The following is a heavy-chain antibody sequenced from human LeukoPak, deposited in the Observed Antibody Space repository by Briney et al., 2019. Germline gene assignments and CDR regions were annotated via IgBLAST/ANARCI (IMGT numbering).Heavy chain of an antibody. D-gene: IGHD3-10*01. CDR2: ISAYNGNA. V-gene: IGHV1-18*01. J-gene: IGHJ6*03. Sequence: GASVKVSCKASGYTLTSYGISWVRQAPGQGLEWMGWISAYNGNANYAQKLQGRVTMTTDTSTSTAYMELRSLRSDDTAVYYCARGGGPAGSGYYYYMDVWGKGTTVTISS. CDR1: GYTLTSYG. CDR3: ARGGGPAGSGYYYYMDV.